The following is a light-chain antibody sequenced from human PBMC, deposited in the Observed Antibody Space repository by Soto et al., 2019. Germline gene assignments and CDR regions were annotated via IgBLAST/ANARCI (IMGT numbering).Light chain of an antibody. CDR3: QQYGSSPRFT. CDR2: GAS. V-gene: IGKV3-20*01. CDR1: QSVSSSY. J-gene: IGKJ3*01. Sequence: EIVLTQSPGTLSLSPGERATLSCRASQSVSSSYLAWYQQKPGQAPRLLIYGASRRATGIPDRFSGSGSGTDFTLTISRLEPEDCTVYYCQQYGSSPRFTFGPGTPVDIK.